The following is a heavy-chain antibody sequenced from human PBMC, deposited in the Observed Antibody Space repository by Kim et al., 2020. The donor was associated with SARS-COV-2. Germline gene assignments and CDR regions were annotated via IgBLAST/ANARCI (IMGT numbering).Heavy chain of an antibody. Sequence: AAPVKGRFTISRDDSKNTLYLQMNSLKTEDTAVYYCTTEWSRVWGSYRPYWGQGTLVTVSS. D-gene: IGHD3-16*02. CDR3: TTEWSRVWGSYRPY. V-gene: IGHV3-15*01. J-gene: IGHJ4*02.